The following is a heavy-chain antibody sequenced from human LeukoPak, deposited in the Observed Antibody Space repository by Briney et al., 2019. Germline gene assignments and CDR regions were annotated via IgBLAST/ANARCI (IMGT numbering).Heavy chain of an antibody. CDR2: FYRDGRT. CDR1: GFTFSSYA. J-gene: IGHJ3*02. D-gene: IGHD3-22*01. Sequence: GGSLRLSCAASGFTFSSYAMSWVRQAPGKGLEWVSVFYRDGRTYYADSVKGRFTISRDNSKNTLYLQMHSLRAEDTAVYYCARDTYYYDSSGYLGAFDIWGQGTMVTVSS. CDR3: ARDTYYYDSSGYLGAFDI. V-gene: IGHV3-53*01.